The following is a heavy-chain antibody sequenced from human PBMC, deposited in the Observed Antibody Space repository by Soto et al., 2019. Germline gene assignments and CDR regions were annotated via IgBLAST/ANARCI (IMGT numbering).Heavy chain of an antibody. CDR2: IYYSGST. CDR3: ARVVYDSSGYYYSGFDY. D-gene: IGHD3-22*01. V-gene: IGHV4-31*03. Sequence: QVQLQESGPGLVKPSQTLSLTCTVSGGSISSGGYYWSWIRQHPGKGLEWIGYIYYSGSTYYNPSLKSRVTISVDTSKNQFSLKLSSVTAADAAVYYCARVVYDSSGYYYSGFDYWGQGTLVTVSS. J-gene: IGHJ4*02. CDR1: GGSISSGGYY.